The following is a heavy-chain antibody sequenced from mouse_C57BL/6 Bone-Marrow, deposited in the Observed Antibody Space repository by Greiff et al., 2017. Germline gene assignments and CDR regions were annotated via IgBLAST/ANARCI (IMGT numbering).Heavy chain of an antibody. J-gene: IGHJ2*01. V-gene: IGHV1-82*01. CDR1: GYAFSSSW. Sequence: VQLQESGPELVKPGASVKISCKASGYAFSSSWMNWVKQRPGKGLEWIGRIYPGDGDTNYNGKFKGKATMTADKSSRTAYRQLSSLTAEDSSVYFCARDRGDYWGQGTTLTVSS. CDR2: IYPGDGDT. CDR3: ARDRGDY.